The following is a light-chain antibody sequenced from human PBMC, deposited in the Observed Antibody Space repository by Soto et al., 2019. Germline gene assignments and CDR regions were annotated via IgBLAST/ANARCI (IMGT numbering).Light chain of an antibody. CDR3: QQFNYWPPWT. V-gene: IGKV3-15*01. Sequence: ELVMTQSPATLSVSPCERVTLSFRASQRISNNVAWYQQRPGQTPRLLIYGASTRASGVPARFSGSGFGADFTLTISGLQSEDVAIYYCQQFNYWPPWTFGQGTKVDIK. CDR2: GAS. CDR1: QRISNN. J-gene: IGKJ1*01.